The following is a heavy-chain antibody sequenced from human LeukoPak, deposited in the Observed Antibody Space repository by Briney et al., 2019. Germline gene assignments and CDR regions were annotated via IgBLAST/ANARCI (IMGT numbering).Heavy chain of an antibody. D-gene: IGHD6-19*01. CDR1: GGTFSSYA. CDR3: ARSGLAVAGTGRYFDY. V-gene: IGHV1-69*05. Sequence: ASVKVSCKASGGTFSSYAISWVRQAPRQGLEWMGGIIPIFGTANYAQKFQGRVTITTDESTSTAYMELSSLRSEDTAVYYCARSGLAVAGTGRYFDYWGQGTLVTVSS. CDR2: IIPIFGTA. J-gene: IGHJ4*02.